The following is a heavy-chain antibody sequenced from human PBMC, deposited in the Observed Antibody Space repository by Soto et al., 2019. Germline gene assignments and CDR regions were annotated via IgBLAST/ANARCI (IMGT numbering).Heavy chain of an antibody. CDR1: GGSINNHS. D-gene: IGHD7-27*01. Sequence: QVHLQESGPGLVKPSEPLSLPCPVSGGSINNHSWSRIRQPPGDGLEWIGYSYYTGSTNYNPSLKSLVTMAVDTSTKQFSLNLASLTAADTAIYYGVRANCYSEYWGQGTLVIVSS. CDR3: VRANCYSEY. J-gene: IGHJ4*02. CDR2: SYYTGST. V-gene: IGHV4-59*11.